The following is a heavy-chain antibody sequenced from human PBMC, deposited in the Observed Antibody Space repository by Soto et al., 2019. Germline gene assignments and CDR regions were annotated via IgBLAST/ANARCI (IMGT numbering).Heavy chain of an antibody. Sequence: QVQLVESGGGVVQPGTSLKLSCAASGFTFDDFGFHWVRQAPGKGLEWVATLSYDGSHEYYADSVKGRFTISRDNSKITLYLQMNSLKTEDTAMYYCAKEMFPRTVIDSSSPWVDYWGQGTLVTVSS. CDR2: LSYDGSHE. V-gene: IGHV3-30*18. CDR3: AKEMFPRTVIDSSSPWVDY. D-gene: IGHD3-22*01. J-gene: IGHJ4*02. CDR1: GFTFDDFG.